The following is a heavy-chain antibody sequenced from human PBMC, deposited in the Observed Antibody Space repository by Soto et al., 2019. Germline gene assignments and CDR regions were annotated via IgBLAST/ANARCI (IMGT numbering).Heavy chain of an antibody. CDR3: ARLSGSWTPDY. V-gene: IGHV5-51*01. CDR1: GYSFINYW. Sequence: PGESLKISCKGSGYSFINYWIGWVRQMPGKGLEWMGIIFPGDSNTRYSPSCQGQVTISVVKSINTAYLQWNSQKASDIAMYYCARLSGSWTPDYWGLGTLVTVSS. J-gene: IGHJ4*02. CDR2: IFPGDSNT. D-gene: IGHD6-13*01.